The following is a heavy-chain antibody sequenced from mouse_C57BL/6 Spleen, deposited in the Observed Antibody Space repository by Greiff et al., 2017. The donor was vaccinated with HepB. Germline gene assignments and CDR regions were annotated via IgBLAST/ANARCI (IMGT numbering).Heavy chain of an antibody. V-gene: IGHV1-81*01. Sequence: QVQLKESGAELARPGASVKLSCKASGYTFTSYGISWVKQRTGQGLEWIGEIYPRSGNTYYNEKFKGKATLTADKSSSTAYMELRSLTSEDSAVYFCAREGYDRSFAYWGQGTLVTVSA. J-gene: IGHJ3*01. CDR2: IYPRSGNT. CDR1: GYTFTSYG. D-gene: IGHD2-2*01. CDR3: AREGYDRSFAY.